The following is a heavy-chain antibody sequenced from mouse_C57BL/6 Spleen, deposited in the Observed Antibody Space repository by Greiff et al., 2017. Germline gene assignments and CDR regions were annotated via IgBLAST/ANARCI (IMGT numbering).Heavy chain of an antibody. V-gene: IGHV1-69*01. CDR2: IDPSDSYT. CDR1: GYTFTSYW. J-gene: IGHJ2*01. D-gene: IGHD3-2*02. CDR3: ARRLRLRGDYFDY. Sequence: QVQLQQPGAELVMPGASVKLSCKASGYTFTSYWMHWVKQRPGQGLECIGEIDPSDSYTNYNQKFKGKSTLTVDKSSRTAYMQLSSLSSEDSGVYYCARRLRLRGDYFDYWGQGTTLTVSS.